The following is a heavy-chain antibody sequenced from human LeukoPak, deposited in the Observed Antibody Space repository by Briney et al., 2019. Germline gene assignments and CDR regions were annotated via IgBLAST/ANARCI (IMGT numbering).Heavy chain of an antibody. CDR2: ISGSGGST. J-gene: IGHJ4*02. CDR1: GFTFSSYA. D-gene: IGHD3-22*01. Sequence: GRSLRLSCAASGFTFSSYAMSWVRQAPGKGLEWVSAISGSGGSTYYADSVKGRFTISRDNSKNTLYLQMNSLRAEATAVYYCAKDGNYYDSSGHFDXWXQXTXVTVSS. V-gene: IGHV3-23*01. CDR3: AKDGNYYDSSGHFDX.